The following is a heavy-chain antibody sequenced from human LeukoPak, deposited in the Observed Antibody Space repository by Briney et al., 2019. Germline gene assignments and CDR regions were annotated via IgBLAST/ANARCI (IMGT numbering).Heavy chain of an antibody. Sequence: ASVKVSCKASGYTFTRYGISWVRQAPGQGLEWMGWINPSSGGTNYAQKFQGRVTVTRDTSISTAYMDLSRLRSDDTAVYYCARAGVWDYSDSSGYHNAAFDIWGQGTMVTVSS. CDR2: INPSSGGT. D-gene: IGHD3-22*01. CDR3: ARAGVWDYSDSSGYHNAAFDI. CDR1: GYTFTRYG. V-gene: IGHV1-2*02. J-gene: IGHJ3*02.